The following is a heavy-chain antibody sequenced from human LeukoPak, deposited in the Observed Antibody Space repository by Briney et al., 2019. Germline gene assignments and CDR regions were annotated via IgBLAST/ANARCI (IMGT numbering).Heavy chain of an antibody. V-gene: IGHV4-34*01. Sequence: PSETPSLTCTVSGGSISSYYWSWIRQPPGKGLEWIGEINQRGNTNYNPSLKSRVTTSVDTSKNQFSLKLSSVTAADTAVYYCAIPSHYDILTGLDYWGQGDLVTVSS. J-gene: IGHJ4*02. CDR3: AIPSHYDILTGLDY. D-gene: IGHD3-9*01. CDR1: GGSISSYY. CDR2: INQRGNT.